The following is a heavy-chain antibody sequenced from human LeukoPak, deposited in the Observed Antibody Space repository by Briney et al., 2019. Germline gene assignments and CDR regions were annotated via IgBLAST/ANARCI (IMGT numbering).Heavy chain of an antibody. D-gene: IGHD4-17*01. CDR1: GYSFTSYW. J-gene: IGHJ4*02. CDR2: IYPGDFDT. CDR3: ARHPNDYGDYPGG. V-gene: IGHV5-51*01. Sequence: PGESLKISCKGSGYSFTSYWIGWVRQMPGKGLEWMGIIYPGDFDTRYSPSFQGQVTISVDKSISTAYLQWSSLKASDTAMYYCARHPNDYGDYPGGWGQGTLVTVSS.